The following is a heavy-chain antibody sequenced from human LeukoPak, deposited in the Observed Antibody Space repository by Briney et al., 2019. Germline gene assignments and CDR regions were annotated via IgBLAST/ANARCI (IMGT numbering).Heavy chain of an antibody. D-gene: IGHD4-17*01. Sequence: ASVKVSCKASGYTFTGYYVHWVRQAPGQGLEWMGWINSNSGGTSYAQKFQGRVTMTRDTSISTAYMELSRLQSDDTAVYYCARDLDGDYDHSFDYWGQGTLITVSS. V-gene: IGHV1-2*02. CDR1: GYTFTGYY. CDR3: ARDLDGDYDHSFDY. J-gene: IGHJ4*02. CDR2: INSNSGGT.